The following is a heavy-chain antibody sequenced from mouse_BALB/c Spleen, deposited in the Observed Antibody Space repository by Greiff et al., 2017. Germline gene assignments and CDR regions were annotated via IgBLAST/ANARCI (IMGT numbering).Heavy chain of an antibody. J-gene: IGHJ4*01. D-gene: IGHD3-2*01. CDR3: ARTDAKGMDY. CDR1: GYTFTSYY. Sequence: VQLKESGPELVKPGASVRISCKASGYTFTSYYIHWVKQRPGQGLEWIGWIYPGNVNTKYNEKFKGKATLTADKSSSTAYMQLSSLTSEDSAVYFCARTDAKGMDYWGQGTSVTVSS. CDR2: IYPGNVNT. V-gene: IGHV1S56*01.